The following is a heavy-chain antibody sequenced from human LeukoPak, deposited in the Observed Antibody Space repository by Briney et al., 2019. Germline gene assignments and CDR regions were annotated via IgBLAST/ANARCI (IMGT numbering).Heavy chain of an antibody. Sequence: SETLSLTCTVSGGSISSYYWSWIRQPPGKGLEWIGYIHYNGNTNDYPSLKSRVTMSMDTSKNQFSLKLSSVTAADTAVYYCATTTIRLGYWGQGTLVTVSS. D-gene: IGHD1-26*01. CDR3: ATTTIRLGY. CDR1: GGSISSYY. J-gene: IGHJ4*02. CDR2: IHYNGNT. V-gene: IGHV4-59*12.